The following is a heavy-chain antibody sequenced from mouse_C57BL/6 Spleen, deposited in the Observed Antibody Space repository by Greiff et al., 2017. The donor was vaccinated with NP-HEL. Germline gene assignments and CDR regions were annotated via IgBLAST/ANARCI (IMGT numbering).Heavy chain of an antibody. CDR3: ASSYYYGSSSFDY. D-gene: IGHD1-1*01. Sequence: VKLMESGPELVKPGASVKISCKASGYAFSSSWMNWVKQRPGKGLEWIGRIYPGDGDTNYNGKFKGKATLTADKSSSTAYMQLSSLTSEDSAVYFCASSYYYGSSSFDYWGQGTTLTVSS. J-gene: IGHJ2*01. CDR2: IYPGDGDT. CDR1: GYAFSSSW. V-gene: IGHV1-82*01.